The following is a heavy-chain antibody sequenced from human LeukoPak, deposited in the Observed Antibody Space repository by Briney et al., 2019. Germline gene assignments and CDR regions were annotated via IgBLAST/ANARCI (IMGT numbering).Heavy chain of an antibody. CDR2: IIPIFGTA. J-gene: IGHJ5*02. V-gene: IGHV1-69*01. Sequence: SVKVSCKASGGTFSSYAISWVRQAPGQGFEWMGGIIPIFGTANYAQKFKGRVTITADESTSTAYMELSSLRSEDTAVYYCARKGRYGDYVNWFDPWGQGTLVTVSS. D-gene: IGHD4-17*01. CDR1: GGTFSSYA. CDR3: ARKGRYGDYVNWFDP.